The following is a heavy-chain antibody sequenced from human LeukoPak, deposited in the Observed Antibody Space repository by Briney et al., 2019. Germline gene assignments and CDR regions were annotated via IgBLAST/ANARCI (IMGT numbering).Heavy chain of an antibody. CDR2: ISADNGTT. CDR3: AGTYYYDSSGYYPAFDY. J-gene: IGHJ4*02. CDR1: GYTFTDYA. Sequence: GASVKVSCKASGYTFTDYAMHWVRQAPGQRLEWMGWISADNGTTEYSQKFQGRVTITRDTSASTAYMDLSSLRSEDTAICYCAGTYYYDSSGYYPAFDYWGQGTLVTVSS. D-gene: IGHD3-22*01. V-gene: IGHV1-3*01.